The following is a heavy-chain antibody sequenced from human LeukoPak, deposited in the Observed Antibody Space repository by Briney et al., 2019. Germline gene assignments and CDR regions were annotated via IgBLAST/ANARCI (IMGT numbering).Heavy chain of an antibody. CDR2: ICYSGRA. D-gene: IGHD6-19*01. V-gene: IGHV4-31*03. Sequence: SQTLSLTCTVSGGSISSGNYCWSWIRQHPGKGLESIGYICYSGRAYYNPSLKSRVTISVDTSKNQFSLKLSSVTAADTAVYYCARQWLISPLFDYWGQGTLVTVSS. J-gene: IGHJ4*02. CDR1: GGSISSGNYC. CDR3: ARQWLISPLFDY.